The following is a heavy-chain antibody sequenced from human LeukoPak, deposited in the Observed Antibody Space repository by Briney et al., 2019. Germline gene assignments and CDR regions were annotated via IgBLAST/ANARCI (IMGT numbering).Heavy chain of an antibody. CDR2: VYTSGTT. CDR1: GGSIHNYY. J-gene: IGHJ4*02. D-gene: IGHD3-3*01. CDR3: TRGGNIFWSGNYDHFDF. V-gene: IGHV4-4*07. Sequence: SETLSLTCNVSGGSIHNYYWHWIRQPAGKGLEWVGRVYTSGTTIYNPSLKSRVTMSADASKNLLSLIVTSVSAADTAVYYCTRGGNIFWSGNYDHFDFWGQGTVVIVSS.